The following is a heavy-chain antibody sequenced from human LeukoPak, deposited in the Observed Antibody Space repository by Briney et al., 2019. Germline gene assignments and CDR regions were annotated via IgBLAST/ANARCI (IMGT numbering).Heavy chain of an antibody. Sequence: SVKVSCKASGGTFSSYALSWVRQAPGQGLEWMGGIIPIFDTTNYAQTFQGRVTITADESTSTAYMELNSLRAEDTAVYYCAKEGSFGNLGYWGQGILVTVSS. D-gene: IGHD4-23*01. CDR1: GGTFSSYA. J-gene: IGHJ4*02. CDR2: IIPIFDTT. CDR3: AKEGSFGNLGY. V-gene: IGHV1-69*01.